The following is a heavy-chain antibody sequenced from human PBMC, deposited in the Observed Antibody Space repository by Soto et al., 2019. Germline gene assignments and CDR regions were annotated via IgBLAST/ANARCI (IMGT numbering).Heavy chain of an antibody. V-gene: IGHV4-34*01. CDR1: GGSFSGDY. Sequence: SETRSLTCAVYGGSFSGDYWSWIRQPPGKGLEWIGEINHSGSTNYNPSLKSRVTISVDTSKNQFSLKLSSVTAADTAVYYCARGTPITMVRGVTATSTPTYGMHV. D-gene: IGHD3-10*01. J-gene: IGHJ6*01. CDR3: ARGTPITMVRGVTATSTPTYGMHV. CDR2: INHSGST.